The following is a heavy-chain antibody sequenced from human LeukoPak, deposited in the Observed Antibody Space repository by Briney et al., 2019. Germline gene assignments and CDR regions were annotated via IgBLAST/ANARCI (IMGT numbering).Heavy chain of an antibody. Sequence: GGSLRLSCAASGFSVSDYSISWIRQSPGKGLEWISYVTSGSGSTNYADSVKGRFTISRDNAKNSVALQLDGLRADDTAVYFCTRERRGSYYTFESWGQGTLVTVSS. D-gene: IGHD3-16*01. CDR3: TRERRGSYYTFES. V-gene: IGHV3-11*05. CDR1: GFSVSDYS. CDR2: VTSGSGST. J-gene: IGHJ4*02.